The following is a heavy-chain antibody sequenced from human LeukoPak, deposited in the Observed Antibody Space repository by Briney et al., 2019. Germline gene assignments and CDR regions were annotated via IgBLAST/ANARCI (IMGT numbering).Heavy chain of an antibody. V-gene: IGHV3-23*01. CDR3: ARVNSSGWYPWYFDY. Sequence: PGGSLRLSCAASGFTFSNYAMSRVRQAPGKGLEWVSGISGSGGSTYYADSVKSRFTISRDNSKNTLYLQMNSLRAEDTAVYYCARVNSSGWYPWYFDYWGQGTLVTVSS. CDR1: GFTFSNYA. D-gene: IGHD6-19*01. J-gene: IGHJ4*02. CDR2: ISGSGGST.